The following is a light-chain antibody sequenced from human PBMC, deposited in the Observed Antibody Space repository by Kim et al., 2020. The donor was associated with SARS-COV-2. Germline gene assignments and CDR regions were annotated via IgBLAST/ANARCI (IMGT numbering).Light chain of an antibody. CDR1: SSNIGTGYG. V-gene: IGLV1-40*01. CDR3: QSYDSSLRGVV. J-gene: IGLJ3*02. CDR2: AKT. Sequence: QRVTVSCTGSSSNIGTGYGVHWYQLFPGTAPKLVIFAKTNRPSGVPDRISGSKSGTSASLAITWLQTEDEADYYCQSYDSSLRGVVFGGGTQLTVL.